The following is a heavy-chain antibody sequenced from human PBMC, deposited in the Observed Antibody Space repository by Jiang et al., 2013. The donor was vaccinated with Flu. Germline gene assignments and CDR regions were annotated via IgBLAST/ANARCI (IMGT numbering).Heavy chain of an antibody. CDR1: GYTFTSYY. J-gene: IGHJ3*02. V-gene: IGHV1-46*01. D-gene: IGHD6-13*01. Sequence: GAEVKKPGASVKVSCKASGYTFTSYYMHWVRQAPGQGLEWMGIVNPSGGSTSYAQKFQGRVTMTRDTSISTAYMELSRLRSDDTAVYYCARDIAAAGKNDAFDIWGQGTMVTVSS. CDR3: ARDIAAAGKNDAFDI. CDR2: VNPSGGST.